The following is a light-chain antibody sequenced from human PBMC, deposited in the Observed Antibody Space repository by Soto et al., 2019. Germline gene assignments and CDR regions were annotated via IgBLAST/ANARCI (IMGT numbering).Light chain of an antibody. CDR3: QQLNSYPLT. Sequence: DIQLTQSPSFLSASVGDRVTITCRASQGISSYLAWYQQKPGKAPKLLIYAASTLQSGVPSRFSGSGSGTEFTLTISSLQPEDFATYYCQQLNSYPLTLGGGTRLEIK. J-gene: IGKJ5*01. V-gene: IGKV1-9*01. CDR1: QGISSY. CDR2: AAS.